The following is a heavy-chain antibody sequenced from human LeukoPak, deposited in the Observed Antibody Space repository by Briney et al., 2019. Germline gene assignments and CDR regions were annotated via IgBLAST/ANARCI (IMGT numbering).Heavy chain of an antibody. CDR3: GKTTAGYSSGQKPAWPVDY. CDR2: IFGSGGSP. J-gene: IGHJ4*02. D-gene: IGHD5-18*01. Sequence: GGSLRLSCEASGFTFGSHAMYWVRQAPGKGLEWVAGIFGSGGSPHYADPVKGRFTISRDNSRNTVYLQINSLRAEDTAVYYCGKTTAGYSSGQKPAWPVDYWGQGTLVTVSS. CDR1: GFTFGSHA. V-gene: IGHV3-23*01.